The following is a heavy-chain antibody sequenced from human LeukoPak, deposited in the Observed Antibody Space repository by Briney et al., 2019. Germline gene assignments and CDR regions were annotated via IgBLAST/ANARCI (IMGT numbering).Heavy chain of an antibody. J-gene: IGHJ4*02. D-gene: IGHD3-16*02. CDR2: ISAYNGNT. Sequence: ASVKVSCKASGYTFTSYGIIWVRQAPGQGLEWMGWISAYNGNTNYAQKLPGRVTMTTDTSPSTAYLELRSLRSADTAVYYCARPTFGGVIVPDAYWGQGTLVTVSS. CDR3: ARPTFGGVIVPDAY. V-gene: IGHV1-18*01. CDR1: GYTFTSYG.